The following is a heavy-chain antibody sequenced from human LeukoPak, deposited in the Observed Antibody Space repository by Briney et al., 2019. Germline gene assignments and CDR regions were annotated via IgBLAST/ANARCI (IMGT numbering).Heavy chain of an antibody. Sequence: PGESLRLSCAASGFTLSGYSMSWVRQAPGKGLEWVSSISSSSTYIYYADSVRGRFTISRDNARNSLYLQMNSLRAEDTAVYYCARESFYGDPDYWGQGTLVTVSS. CDR1: GFTLSGYS. D-gene: IGHD4-17*01. J-gene: IGHJ4*02. CDR2: ISSSSTYI. V-gene: IGHV3-21*01. CDR3: ARESFYGDPDY.